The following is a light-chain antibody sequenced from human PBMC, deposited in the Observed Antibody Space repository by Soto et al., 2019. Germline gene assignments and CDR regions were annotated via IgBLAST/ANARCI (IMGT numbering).Light chain of an antibody. CDR1: SSNIGAGYD. V-gene: IGLV1-51*01. CDR2: DDN. CDR3: GSWDSSLSAYV. J-gene: IGLJ1*01. Sequence: QSVLTQPPSVSGAPGQRVTISCTGSSSNIGAGYDVHWYQQLPGTAPKLLIYDDNKRLSGIPDRFSGSKSGTSATLGITGFQTGDEADYYCGSWDSSLSAYVFGTGTKV.